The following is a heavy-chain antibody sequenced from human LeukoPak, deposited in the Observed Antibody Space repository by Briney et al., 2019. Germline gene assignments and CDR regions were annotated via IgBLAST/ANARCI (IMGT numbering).Heavy chain of an antibody. D-gene: IGHD6-19*01. CDR1: GYTFTSYA. Sequence: ASVKVSCKASGYTFTSYAMHWVRQAPGQRLEWMGWINAGNGNTKYSQKFQGRVTITRDTSASTAYMELSSLRSEDTAVYYCARDPGIAVAGTFTYYWGQGTLVTVSS. CDR3: ARDPGIAVAGTFTYY. CDR2: INAGNGNT. J-gene: IGHJ4*02. V-gene: IGHV1-3*01.